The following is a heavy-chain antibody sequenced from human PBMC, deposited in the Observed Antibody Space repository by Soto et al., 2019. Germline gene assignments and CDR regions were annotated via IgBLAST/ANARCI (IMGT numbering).Heavy chain of an antibody. V-gene: IGHV1-69*13. Sequence: SVKVSCKASGGTFSSYAISWVRQAPGQGLEWMGGIIPIFGTANYAQKFQGRVTITADESTSTAYMELSSLRSEDTAVYYCARQKVNMVRGVNYYGMDVWGQGTTVTVSS. J-gene: IGHJ6*02. CDR2: IIPIFGTA. CDR3: ARQKVNMVRGVNYYGMDV. CDR1: GGTFSSYA. D-gene: IGHD3-10*01.